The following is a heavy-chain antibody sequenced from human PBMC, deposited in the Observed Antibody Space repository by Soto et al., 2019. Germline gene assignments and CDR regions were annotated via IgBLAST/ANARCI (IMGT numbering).Heavy chain of an antibody. Sequence: ESGGGLVQPGESLRLSCAASGFIFRNYLMSWVRQAPGRGLEWVANIKEDGSERYYVDSVNGRFTISRDNAKNSLYLEMTRPRAADTAIYSCAREKRANGYFDYWGQGTRVTVSS. CDR1: GFIFRNYL. CDR2: IKEDGSER. D-gene: IGHD6-25*01. J-gene: IGHJ4*02. CDR3: AREKRANGYFDY. V-gene: IGHV3-7*01.